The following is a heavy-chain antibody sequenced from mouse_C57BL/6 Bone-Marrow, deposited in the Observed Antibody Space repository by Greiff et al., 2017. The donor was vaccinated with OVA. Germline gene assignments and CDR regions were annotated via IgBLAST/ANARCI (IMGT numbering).Heavy chain of an antibody. CDR3: SSYYDGYYGLYFDV. CDR1: GYTFTSYW. CDR2: IYPGSGST. V-gene: IGHV1-55*01. Sequence: QVQLQQPGAELVKPGASVKMSCKASGYTFTSYWITWVKQRPGQGLEWIGDIYPGSGSTNYNEKFKSKATLTVDTSSSTAYIQLSSLTSEDSAVYYCSSYYDGYYGLYFDVWRTGSTVTVSS. D-gene: IGHD2-3*01. J-gene: IGHJ1*03.